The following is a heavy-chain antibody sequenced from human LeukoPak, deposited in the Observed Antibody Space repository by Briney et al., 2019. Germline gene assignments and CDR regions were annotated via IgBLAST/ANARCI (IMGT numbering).Heavy chain of an antibody. CDR1: GGSFSGYY. Sequence: KPPETLSLTCAVYGGSFSGYYWSWIRQPPGKGLEWIGEINHSGSTNYNPSLKSRVTISVDTSKNQFSLKLSSVTAADTAVYYCARGDYGDYDYWGQGTLVTVSS. J-gene: IGHJ4*02. CDR2: INHSGST. CDR3: ARGDYGDYDY. V-gene: IGHV4-34*01. D-gene: IGHD4-17*01.